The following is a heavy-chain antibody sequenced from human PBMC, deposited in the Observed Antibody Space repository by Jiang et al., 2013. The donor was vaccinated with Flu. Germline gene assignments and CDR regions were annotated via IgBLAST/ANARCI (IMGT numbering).Heavy chain of an antibody. V-gene: IGHV3-48*03. CDR3: ARDRDFWRDYYYYYGMDV. CDR2: ISSSGSTI. CDR1: GFTFSSYE. D-gene: IGHD3-3*01. Sequence: GGSLRLSCAASGFTFSSYEMNWVRQAPGKGLEWVSYISSSGSTIYYADSVKGRFTISRDNAKNSLYLQMNSLRAEDTAVYYCARDRDFWRDYYYYYGMDVWGKGTTVTVSS. J-gene: IGHJ6*04.